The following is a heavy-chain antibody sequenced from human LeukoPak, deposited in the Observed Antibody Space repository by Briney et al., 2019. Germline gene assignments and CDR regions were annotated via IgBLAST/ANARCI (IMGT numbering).Heavy chain of an antibody. J-gene: IGHJ4*02. CDR3: AKDVGDILTGIDY. D-gene: IGHD3-9*01. V-gene: IGHV3-9*01. CDR1: GFTFDDYA. CDR2: ISWNSGSI. Sequence: GGSLRLSCAASGFTFDDYAMHWVRHAPGKGLEWVSGISWNSGSIGYADSVKGRFTISRDNAKNSLYLQMNSLRAEDTALYYCAKDVGDILTGIDYWGQGTLVTVSS.